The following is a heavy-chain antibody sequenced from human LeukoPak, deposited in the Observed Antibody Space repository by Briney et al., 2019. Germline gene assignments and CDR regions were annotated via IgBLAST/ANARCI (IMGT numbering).Heavy chain of an antibody. CDR3: ARVPAAISSNYYYYYMDV. Sequence: PSETLSLTCTVSGGSISSGGYYWSWIRQHPGKGLEWIGYIYYSGSTYYNPSLKSRVTISVDTSKNQFSLKLSSVTAADTAVYYCARVPAAISSNYYYYYMDVWGKGTTVTVSS. V-gene: IGHV4-31*03. CDR2: IYYSGST. D-gene: IGHD2-2*01. CDR1: GGSISSGGYY. J-gene: IGHJ6*03.